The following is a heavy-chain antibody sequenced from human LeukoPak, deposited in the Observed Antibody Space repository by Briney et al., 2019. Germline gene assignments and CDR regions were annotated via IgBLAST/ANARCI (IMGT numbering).Heavy chain of an antibody. CDR2: ISTTGSTI. Sequence: GGSLRLSCAASGFTFSTYSMNWVRQAPGKGLEWVSYISTTGSTIYYADSVKGRFTISRDNAKNSLYLQMNSLRAEDTAVYHCARDPELDYWGQGTLVTVSS. CDR1: GFTFSTYS. CDR3: ARDPELDY. V-gene: IGHV3-48*01. J-gene: IGHJ4*02.